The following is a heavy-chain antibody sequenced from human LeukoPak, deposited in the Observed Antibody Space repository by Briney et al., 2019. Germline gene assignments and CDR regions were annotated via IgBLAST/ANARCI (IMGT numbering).Heavy chain of an antibody. J-gene: IGHJ4*02. D-gene: IGHD3-9*01. CDR2: INAGNGNT. CDR3: ARDRDNLIFDY. CDR1: GYTFTIYA. V-gene: IGHV1-3*01. Sequence: GASVTVSCKASGYTFTIYAMHWVRQAPGQRLEWMGWINAGNGNTKYSQKFQGRVTITRDTSASTAYMELSSLRSEDTAVYYCARDRDNLIFDYWGQGTLVTVSS.